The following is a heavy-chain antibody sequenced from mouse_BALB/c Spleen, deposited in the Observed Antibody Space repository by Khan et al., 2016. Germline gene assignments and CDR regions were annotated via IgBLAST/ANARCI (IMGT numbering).Heavy chain of an antibody. Sequence: QVQLQQSAAELARPGASVKMSCKASGYTFTPYTIHWVKQRPGQGLEWIGYINPSSGYTEYNQKFKDKSTLTTDKSSNTAYIQLSSLTSDDSAVYYCARGGFDGYSAWFAYWSQGTLVTVSA. CDR1: GYTFTPYT. CDR2: INPSSGYT. J-gene: IGHJ3*01. CDR3: ARGGFDGYSAWFAY. D-gene: IGHD2-3*01. V-gene: IGHV1-4*02.